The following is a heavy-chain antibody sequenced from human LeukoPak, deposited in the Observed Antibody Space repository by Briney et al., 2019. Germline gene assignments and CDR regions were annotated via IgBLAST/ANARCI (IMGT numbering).Heavy chain of an antibody. CDR3: ARSRFRDAFDI. D-gene: IGHD3-10*01. Sequence: SETLSLTCTVSGGSISSGDYYWSWIRQPAGKGLERIGRIYTSGSTNYNPSLKSRVTMSVDTSKNQFSLKLSSVTAADTAVYYCARSRFRDAFDIWGQGTMVTVSS. V-gene: IGHV4-61*02. J-gene: IGHJ3*02. CDR2: IYTSGST. CDR1: GGSISSGDYY.